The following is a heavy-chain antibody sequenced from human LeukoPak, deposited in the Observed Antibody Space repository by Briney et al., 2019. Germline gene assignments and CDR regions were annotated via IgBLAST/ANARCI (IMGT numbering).Heavy chain of an antibody. Sequence: GASVKVSCKASGYTFTDYYIHWVRQAPGHGLEWMGWINPNSGDTNYAQKFQDWVTMTRDTSISTTYMELSRLRSDDTAVYYCARETTYYYDSSGPKAFDVWGQGTMAIVSS. CDR3: ARETTYYYDSSGPKAFDV. CDR2: INPNSGDT. V-gene: IGHV1-2*04. D-gene: IGHD3-22*01. CDR1: GYTFTDYY. J-gene: IGHJ3*01.